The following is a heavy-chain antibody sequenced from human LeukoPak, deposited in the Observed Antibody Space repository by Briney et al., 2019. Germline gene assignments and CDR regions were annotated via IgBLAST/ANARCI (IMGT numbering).Heavy chain of an antibody. D-gene: IGHD3-22*01. Sequence: HPGRSLRLSCAASGFTFDDYAMHWVRQAPGKGLEWVSGISWNSGSIGYADSEKGRFTISRDNAKNSLYLQMNSLRAEDTALYYCARARPTHYYDGSGYYNFFDYWGQGTLVTVSS. CDR3: ARARPTHYYDGSGYYNFFDY. J-gene: IGHJ4*02. CDR2: ISWNSGSI. CDR1: GFTFDDYA. V-gene: IGHV3-9*01.